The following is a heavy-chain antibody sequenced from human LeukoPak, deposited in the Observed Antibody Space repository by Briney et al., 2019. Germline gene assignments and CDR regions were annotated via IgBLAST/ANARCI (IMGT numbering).Heavy chain of an antibody. J-gene: IGHJ4*02. V-gene: IGHV4-59*11. D-gene: IGHD3/OR15-3a*01. Sequence: SENLSLTCTVSGGPISSHYWSWIRQPPGKGLGEIGYFYNSGTTNNNPSLKSRVTISVDTSRTQISLKVTSVSAAGPAVDYFGRGVYDFWSEYYFGYWGQGALVAVSS. CDR3: GRGVYDFWSEYYFGY. CDR1: GGPISSHY. CDR2: FYNSGTT.